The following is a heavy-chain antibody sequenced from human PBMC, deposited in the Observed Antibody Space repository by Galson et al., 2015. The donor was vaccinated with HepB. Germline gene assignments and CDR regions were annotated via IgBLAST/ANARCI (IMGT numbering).Heavy chain of an antibody. Sequence: SVKVSCKASGYTFTSYYMHWVRQAPGQGLEWMRIINTSGGSTGYAQKFQGRVTMTRDTSMSTVYMELSSLRSEDTAVYYCARVKPGLAAAEMGYWGQGTLVTVSS. CDR3: ARVKPGLAAAEMGY. D-gene: IGHD6-13*01. V-gene: IGHV1-46*03. CDR2: INTSGGST. CDR1: GYTFTSYY. J-gene: IGHJ4*02.